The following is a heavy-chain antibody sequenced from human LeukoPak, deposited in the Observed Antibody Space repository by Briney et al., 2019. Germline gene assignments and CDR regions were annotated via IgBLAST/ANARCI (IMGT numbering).Heavy chain of an antibody. CDR3: AGGDYYYGMDV. Sequence: PSETLSLTCAVSGGSFSGYYWSWIRQPPGKGLEWIGEINHSGSTNYNPSLKSRVTISVDTSKNQFSLRLTSVTAAATAVYYCAGGDYYYGMDVWGQGTTVTVSS. CDR2: INHSGST. V-gene: IGHV4-34*01. CDR1: GGSFSGYY. J-gene: IGHJ6*02.